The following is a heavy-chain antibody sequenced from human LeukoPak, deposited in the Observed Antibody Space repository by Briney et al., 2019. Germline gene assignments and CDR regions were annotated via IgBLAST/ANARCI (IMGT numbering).Heavy chain of an antibody. J-gene: IGHJ3*02. Sequence: GGSLRLSCAASGFTFSNAWMGWVRQAPGKGLEWVGRIKSETDGGTTDYAAPVKGRFTISRDDSKNTLYLQMNSLKTEDTAVYYCAKDRYSGYDRVTFDIWGQGTMVTVSS. V-gene: IGHV3-15*01. CDR1: GFTFSNAW. CDR2: IKSETDGGTT. D-gene: IGHD5-12*01. CDR3: AKDRYSGYDRVTFDI.